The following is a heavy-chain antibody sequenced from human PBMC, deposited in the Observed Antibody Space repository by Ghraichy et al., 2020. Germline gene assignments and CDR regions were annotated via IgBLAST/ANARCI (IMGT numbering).Heavy chain of an antibody. Sequence: SETLSLTCAVSGGSISSSNWWSWVRQPPGKGLEWIGEIYHSGSTNYNPSLKSRVTISVDKSKNQFSLKLSSVTAADTAVYYCARLARPPDYYYYYGMDVWGQGTTVTVSS. D-gene: IGHD6-6*01. CDR3: ARLARPPDYYYYYGMDV. J-gene: IGHJ6*02. CDR2: IYHSGST. CDR1: GGSISSSNW. V-gene: IGHV4-4*02.